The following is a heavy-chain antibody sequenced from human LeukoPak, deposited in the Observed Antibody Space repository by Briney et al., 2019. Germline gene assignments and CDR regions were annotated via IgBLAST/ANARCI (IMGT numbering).Heavy chain of an antibody. D-gene: IGHD5-24*01. CDR1: GFTFSNYA. CDR2: ISGSGDST. CDR3: ARGGKATIMGGDY. J-gene: IGHJ4*02. V-gene: IGHV3-23*01. Sequence: GGSLRLSCAASGFTFSNYAMRWVRQAPGKGLEWVSGISGSGDSTYYADSVKGRFTISRDNAKNSLYLQMNSLRAEDTAVYYCARGGKATIMGGDYWGQGTLVTVSS.